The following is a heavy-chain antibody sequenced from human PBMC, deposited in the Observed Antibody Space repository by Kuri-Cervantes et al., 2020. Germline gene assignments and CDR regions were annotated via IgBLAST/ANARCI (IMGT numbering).Heavy chain of an antibody. V-gene: IGHV4-39*07. D-gene: IGHD3-22*01. CDR1: GGSISSSSYY. CDR3: ARARYYDSSGYSVGPNWYFDL. CDR2: IYYSGST. J-gene: IGHJ2*01. Sequence: SETLSLTCTVSGGSISSSSYYWGWIRQPPGKGLEWIGSIYYSGSTNYNPSLKSRVTISVDTSKNQFSLKLSSVTAADTAVYYCARARYYDSSGYSVGPNWYFDLWGRGTLVTVSS.